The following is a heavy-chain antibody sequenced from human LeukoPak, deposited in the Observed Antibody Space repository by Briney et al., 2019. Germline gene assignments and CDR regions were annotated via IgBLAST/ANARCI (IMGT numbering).Heavy chain of an antibody. J-gene: IGHJ4*02. CDR2: IKQDRSEK. CDR3: ARESGSSWTLDC. Sequence: GGSLRLSCAASGFTFSSHWMSWVRQAPGKGLEWVANIKQDRSEKYYVNSGKGRFTISRDNAKNSLYLQMNSLRAEDTAGYYCARESGSSWTLDCWGQGTLVTVSS. D-gene: IGHD6-13*01. V-gene: IGHV3-7*01. CDR1: GFTFSSHW.